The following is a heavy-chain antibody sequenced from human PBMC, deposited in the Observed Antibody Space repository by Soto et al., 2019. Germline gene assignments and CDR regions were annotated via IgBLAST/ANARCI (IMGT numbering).Heavy chain of an antibody. CDR3: ARDSDFGVVCDY. Sequence: ASVKVSCKASGGTFSSYGISWVRQAPGQGLEWMGWISAYNGNTNYAQKLQGRVTMTTDTSTSTAYMELRSLRSDDTAVYYCARDSDFGVVCDYWGQGTLVTVSS. CDR2: ISAYNGNT. D-gene: IGHD3-3*01. V-gene: IGHV1-18*04. CDR1: GGTFSSYG. J-gene: IGHJ4*02.